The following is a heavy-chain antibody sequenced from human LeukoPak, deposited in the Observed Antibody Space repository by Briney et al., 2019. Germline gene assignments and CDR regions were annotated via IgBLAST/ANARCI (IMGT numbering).Heavy chain of an antibody. CDR2: ISGSGGST. D-gene: IGHD3-9*01. V-gene: IGHV3-23*01. Sequence: GGSLRLSCAASGFTFSSYAMSWVRQAPGKGLEWVSAISGSGGSTYYADSVKGRFTISRDNSKNTLYLQMNSLRVEDTAVYYCAKDRWILRFFDWLLSNWGQGTPVTVSS. CDR1: GFTFSSYA. J-gene: IGHJ4*02. CDR3: AKDRWILRFFDWLLSN.